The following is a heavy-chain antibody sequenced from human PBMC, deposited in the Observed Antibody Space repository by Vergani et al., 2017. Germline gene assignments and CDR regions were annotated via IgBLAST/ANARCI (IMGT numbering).Heavy chain of an antibody. CDR2: IYSSGLT. CDR1: ADSISSGSYY. V-gene: IGHV4-39*01. CDR3: ARQRPGSGWSPGDFDD. J-gene: IGHJ4*02. D-gene: IGHD6-19*01. Sequence: QVVLQESGPGLVKASETLFLTCTVSADSISSGSYYWGWIRQPPGKSLEWIGSIYSSGLTYYNPSLKSRVAISVDTSKNQFSLKVTSVTAADTAVYFCARQRPGSGWSPGDFDDWGQGILVTVSS.